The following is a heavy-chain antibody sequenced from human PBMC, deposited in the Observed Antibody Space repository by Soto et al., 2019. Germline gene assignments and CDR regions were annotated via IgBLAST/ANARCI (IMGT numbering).Heavy chain of an antibody. CDR3: GKPNYRGFVVNV. D-gene: IGHD3-10*01. CDR2: ISNDGDR. V-gene: IGHV3-23*01. J-gene: IGHJ6*02. CDR1: GFTFSSYA. Sequence: VQLLESGGVLVQPGGSLRLSCAASGFTFSSYAIYWVRQAPGKGLEWVSTISNDGDRYYADSVERRFNISGDNSKETVYLHMNSLRAEDTAVYYCGKPNYRGFVVNVWGQGTTVTVSS.